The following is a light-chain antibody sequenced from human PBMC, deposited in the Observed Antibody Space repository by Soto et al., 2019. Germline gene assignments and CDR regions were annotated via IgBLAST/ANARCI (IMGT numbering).Light chain of an antibody. CDR3: QQYDNLPLP. CDR2: DAY. Sequence: DIQMTQSPSSLSASVGDRVTITCQASQDISNYLNCYQQKTGKDPKLLIYDAYNLETGVLYRFSVSVSGTEFTFNLSSLHAEEIATYNCQQYDNLPLPFGELSKVDI. J-gene: IGKJ4*01. CDR1: QDISNY. V-gene: IGKV1-33*01.